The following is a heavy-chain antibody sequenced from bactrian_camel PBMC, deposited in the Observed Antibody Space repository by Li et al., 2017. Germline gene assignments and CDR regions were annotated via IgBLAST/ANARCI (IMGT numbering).Heavy chain of an antibody. V-gene: IGHV3S40*01. CDR1: RLPFTLNF. D-gene: IGHD6*01. Sequence: VQLVESGGGSVQAEGSLRLSCAASRLPFTLNFMGWFRQAPGKEREGVASINSGGGGTYYSDSAKGRFIVSRGNEKNTVYLQLSSLKPEDTAMYYCAARTYGDWEGPLAEKSFYYWGQGTQVTVS. CDR2: INSGGGGT. CDR3: AARTYGDWEGPLAEKSFYY. J-gene: IGHJ4*01.